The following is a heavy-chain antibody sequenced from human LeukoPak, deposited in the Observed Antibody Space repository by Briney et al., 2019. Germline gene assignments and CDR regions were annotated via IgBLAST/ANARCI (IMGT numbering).Heavy chain of an antibody. D-gene: IGHD6-19*01. V-gene: IGHV3-30-3*01. CDR3: ARSGAAVAGFDY. Sequence: HPGGSLRLSCAASGFTFSSYAMHWVRQAPGKGLEWVAVISYDGSNKYYADSVKGRFTISRDNSKNTVYLQTNSLRPEDTAVYYCARSGAAVAGFDYWGQGTLVTVSS. J-gene: IGHJ4*02. CDR1: GFTFSSYA. CDR2: ISYDGSNK.